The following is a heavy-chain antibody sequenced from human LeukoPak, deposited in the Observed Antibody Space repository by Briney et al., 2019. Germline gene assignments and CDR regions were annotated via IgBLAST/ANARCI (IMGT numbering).Heavy chain of an antibody. V-gene: IGHV1-18*01. CDR3: ARGAGVVVITTIDY. CDR1: GYTFTSYG. D-gene: IGHD3-22*01. Sequence: GASVKVSCKASGYTFTSYGISWVRQAPGQGLEWMGWISAYNGNTNYAQKLQGRVTMTTDTSTSTAYMELRSPRSDDTAVYYCARGAGVVVITTIDYWGQGTLVTVSS. CDR2: ISAYNGNT. J-gene: IGHJ4*02.